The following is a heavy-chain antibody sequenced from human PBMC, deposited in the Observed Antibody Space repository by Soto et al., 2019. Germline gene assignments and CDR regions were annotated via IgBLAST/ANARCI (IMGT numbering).Heavy chain of an antibody. CDR2: IKPGTSDI. D-gene: IGHD3-3*02. Sequence: PGESLKISCKGVGYKFGSAWIGWVRQMPGKGLEWMGIIKPGTSDIRYSPSCRGHVTISADKAVSTAYLQWSSLKASDTAMYYCARQLSHICDSWGQGTLVTVSS. CDR3: ARQLSHICDS. J-gene: IGHJ4*02. CDR1: GYKFGSAW. V-gene: IGHV5-51*01.